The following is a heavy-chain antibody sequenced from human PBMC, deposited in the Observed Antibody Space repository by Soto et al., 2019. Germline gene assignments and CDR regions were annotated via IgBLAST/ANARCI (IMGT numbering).Heavy chain of an antibody. CDR3: ARDLEYSSYQADP. J-gene: IGHJ5*02. CDR1: GGTFSSYA. CDR2: IIPIFGTA. D-gene: IGHD6-6*01. V-gene: IGHV1-69*13. Sequence: SVKVSCKASGGTFSSYAISWVRQAPGQGLEWMGGIIPIFGTANYAQKFQGRVTITADESTSTAYMELSSLRSEDTAVYYCARDLEYSSYQADPWGQGTLVTVYS.